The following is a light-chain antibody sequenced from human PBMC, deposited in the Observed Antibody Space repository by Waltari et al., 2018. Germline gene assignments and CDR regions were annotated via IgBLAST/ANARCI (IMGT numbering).Light chain of an antibody. J-gene: IGLJ3*02. V-gene: IGLV1-44*01. CDR1: SSNIGGNS. CDR3: AAWDDSLNGWV. CDR2: MND. Sequence: QSALTQAPSASGTPGQTVTISCSGRSSNIGGNSVAWHQQPPGMAPTLLSYMNDQRPTDVPDRFSGSKSGTSASLAISGLRSEDEASYHCAAWDDSLNGWVFGGGTKLTVL.